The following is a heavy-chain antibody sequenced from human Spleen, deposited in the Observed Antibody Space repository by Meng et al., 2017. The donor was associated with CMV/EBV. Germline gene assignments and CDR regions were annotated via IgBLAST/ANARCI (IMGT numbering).Heavy chain of an antibody. Sequence: SETLSLTCTVSGGSISSYYWSWIRQPPGKGLEWIGEINHSGSTNYNPSLKSRVTISVDTSKNQFSLKLSSVTAADTAVYYCARGRITIFGVAPYYFDYWGQGTLVTVSS. V-gene: IGHV4-34*01. CDR1: GGSISSYY. J-gene: IGHJ4*02. D-gene: IGHD3-3*01. CDR3: ARGRITIFGVAPYYFDY. CDR2: INHSGST.